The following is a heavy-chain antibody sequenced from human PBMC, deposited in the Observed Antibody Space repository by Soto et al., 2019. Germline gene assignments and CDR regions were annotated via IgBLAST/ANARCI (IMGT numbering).Heavy chain of an antibody. CDR3: AKRYDFWSGPITVHGAFDI. CDR2: ISGSGGST. J-gene: IGHJ3*02. V-gene: IGHV3-23*01. CDR1: GFTFSSYA. D-gene: IGHD3-3*01. Sequence: PGGSLRLSCAASGFTFSSYAMSWVRQAPGKGLEWVSAISGSGGSTYYADSVKGRFTISRDNSKNTLYLQMNSLRAEDTAVYYCAKRYDFWSGPITVHGAFDIWGQGTMVTVSS.